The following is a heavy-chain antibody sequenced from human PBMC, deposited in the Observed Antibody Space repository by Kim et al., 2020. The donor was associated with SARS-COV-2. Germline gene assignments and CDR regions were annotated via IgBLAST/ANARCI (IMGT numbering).Heavy chain of an antibody. V-gene: IGHV3-23*01. D-gene: IGHD6-13*01. CDR3: VAAAYSGEFDY. J-gene: IGHJ4*02. Sequence: YYADTVKGRFTISRDKSNNTLYLKMNSLRAEDTAVYYCVAAAYSGEFDYWGQGTLVTVSS.